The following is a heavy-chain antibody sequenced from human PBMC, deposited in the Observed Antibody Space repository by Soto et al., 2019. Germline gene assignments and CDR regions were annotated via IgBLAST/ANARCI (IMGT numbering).Heavy chain of an antibody. CDR1: GGSISSGGYY. J-gene: IGHJ4*02. Sequence: QVQLQESGPGLVKPSQTLSLTCTVSGGSISSGGYYWSWIRQHPGKGLEWIGYIYYSGSTYYNPSRKSRVTISVDSSKNQFSLKLSSVTAADTAVYYCARADRTLYDSSGYYHYWGQGTLVTVSS. V-gene: IGHV4-31*03. CDR2: IYYSGST. D-gene: IGHD3-22*01. CDR3: ARADRTLYDSSGYYHY.